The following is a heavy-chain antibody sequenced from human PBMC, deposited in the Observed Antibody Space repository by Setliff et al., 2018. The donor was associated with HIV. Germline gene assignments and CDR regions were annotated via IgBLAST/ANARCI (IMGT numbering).Heavy chain of an antibody. CDR1: GFIFNDFY. D-gene: IGHD1-7*01. Sequence: GGSLRLSCAGSGFIFNDFYMSWIRQAPGKGLEWISDIMSSGTYTNYADSVRGRFTISRDNARNSLYLQMSSLRAEDTAVYYCARVTGTTVFHYWGQGTLVTVS. V-gene: IGHV3-11*06. J-gene: IGHJ4*02. CDR3: ARVTGTTVFHY. CDR2: IMSSGTYT.